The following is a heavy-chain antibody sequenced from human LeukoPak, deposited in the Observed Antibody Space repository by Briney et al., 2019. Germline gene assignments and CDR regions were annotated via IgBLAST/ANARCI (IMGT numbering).Heavy chain of an antibody. CDR1: GFTVSSNF. D-gene: IGHD5-18*01. Sequence: GGSLRLPCAASGFTVSSNFMSWVRQASGKGLEWVSIIYSDGSTYYADSVKGRFTISRDNSKNTLYLQMNSLRAEDTAVYYCAKNYVDTGMVYYYYMDVWGKGTTVTVSS. CDR3: AKNYVDTGMVYYYYMDV. CDR2: IYSDGST. J-gene: IGHJ6*03. V-gene: IGHV3-53*01.